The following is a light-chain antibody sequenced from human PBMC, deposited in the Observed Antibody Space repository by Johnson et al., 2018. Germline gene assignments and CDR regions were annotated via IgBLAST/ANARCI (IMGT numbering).Light chain of an antibody. J-gene: IGLJ1*01. Sequence: QSVLTQPPSVSAAPGQKVTISCSGSSSNIGNNYVSWYQQLPGTAPKLLIYDNNKRPSGIPDRFSGSKSGTSATLGITGLQTGDEADYYCGKWDRSLSAGNGFGTGTKFTAL. CDR2: DNN. CDR1: SSNIGNNY. CDR3: GKWDRSLSAGNG. V-gene: IGLV1-51*01.